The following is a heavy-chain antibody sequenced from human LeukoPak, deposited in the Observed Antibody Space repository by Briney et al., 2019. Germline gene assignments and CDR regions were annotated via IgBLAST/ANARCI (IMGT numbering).Heavy chain of an antibody. V-gene: IGHV3-21*01. CDR2: ISSSSSYI. CDR3: ARGEYYYDSSGYGLTSAHFDY. D-gene: IGHD3-22*01. Sequence: GGSLRLSCAASGFTFSSYSMNWVRQAPGKGLEWVSSISSSSSYIYYADSVKGRFTISRDNAKNSLYLQMNGLRAEDTAVYYCARGEYYYDSSGYGLTSAHFDYWGQGTLVTVSS. J-gene: IGHJ4*02. CDR1: GFTFSSYS.